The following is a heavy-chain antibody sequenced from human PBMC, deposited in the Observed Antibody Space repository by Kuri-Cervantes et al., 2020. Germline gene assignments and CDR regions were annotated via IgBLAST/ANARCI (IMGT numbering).Heavy chain of an antibody. CDR3: ARAPYDYVWGSYRYTPFDY. J-gene: IGHJ4*02. V-gene: IGHV4-59*12. CDR1: GGSISTYY. CDR2: IYYSGST. D-gene: IGHD3-16*02. Sequence: SETLSLTCTVSGGSISTYYWSWIRQPPGKALEWIGYIYYSGSTNYNPSLKSRVTISVDTSKNQFSLKLSSVTAADTAVYYCARAPYDYVWGSYRYTPFDYWGQGTLVTVSS.